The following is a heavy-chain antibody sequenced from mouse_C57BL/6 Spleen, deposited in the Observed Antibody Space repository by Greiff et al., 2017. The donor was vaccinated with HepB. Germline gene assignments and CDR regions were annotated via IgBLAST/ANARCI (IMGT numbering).Heavy chain of an antibody. J-gene: IGHJ1*03. D-gene: IGHD2-3*01. CDR1: GFTFSNYW. CDR2: IRLKSDNYAT. CDR3: TGGDDYWYFDV. V-gene: IGHV6-3*01. Sequence: EVKLVESGGGLVQPGGSMKLSCVASGFTFSNYWMNWVRQSPEKGLAWVAQIRLKSDNYATHYAESVKGRFTISRDDSKSSVYLQMNNLRAEDTGIYYCTGGDDYWYFDVWGTGTTVTVSS.